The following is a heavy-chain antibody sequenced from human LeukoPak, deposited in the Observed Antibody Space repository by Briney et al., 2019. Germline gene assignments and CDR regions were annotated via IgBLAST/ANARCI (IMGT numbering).Heavy chain of an antibody. CDR2: IYYSGST. V-gene: IGHV4-39*07. D-gene: IGHD6-13*01. Sequence: PSETLSLTCTVSGGSISSSSYYWGWIRQPPGKGLEWIGSIYYSGSTYYNPSLKSRVTISVDTSKNQFSLKLSSVTATDTAVYYCARHRSSSWYYYYYYMDVWGKGTTVTVSS. CDR1: GGSISSSSYY. CDR3: ARHRSSSWYYYYYYMDV. J-gene: IGHJ6*03.